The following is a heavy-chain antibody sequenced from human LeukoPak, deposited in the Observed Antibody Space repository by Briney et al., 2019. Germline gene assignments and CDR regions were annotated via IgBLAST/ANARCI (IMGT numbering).Heavy chain of an antibody. V-gene: IGHV3-23*01. CDR3: AKDVRAAGPNDTFDY. J-gene: IGHJ4*02. Sequence: PGGSLRLSCAASGFTFSSYAMSWVRQAPGKGLEWVSAISGSGGSTYYADSVKGRFTISRDNSKNTLYLQMNGLRAEDTAVYYCAKDVRAAGPNDTFDYWGQGTLVTVSS. CDR1: GFTFSSYA. D-gene: IGHD6-13*01. CDR2: ISGSGGST.